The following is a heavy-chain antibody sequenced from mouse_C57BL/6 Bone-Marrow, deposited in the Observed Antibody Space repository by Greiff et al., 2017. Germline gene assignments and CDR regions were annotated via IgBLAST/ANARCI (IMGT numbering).Heavy chain of an antibody. Sequence: QVQLQQPGAELVMPGASVKLSCKASGYTFTSYWMHWVKQRPGQGLEWIGEIDPSDSYTNYNQKFKGKSTLTVDKSSSTAYMQLSSLTSEDSAVYYCARAYYGSPWYFDVWGTGTTVTVSS. CDR1: GYTFTSYW. J-gene: IGHJ1*03. CDR2: IDPSDSYT. CDR3: ARAYYGSPWYFDV. V-gene: IGHV1-69*01. D-gene: IGHD1-1*01.